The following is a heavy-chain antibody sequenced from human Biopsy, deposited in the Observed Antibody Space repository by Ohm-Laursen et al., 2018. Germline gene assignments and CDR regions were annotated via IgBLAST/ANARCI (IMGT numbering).Heavy chain of an antibody. CDR1: GGSFNGYF. CDR2: LTQSGST. V-gene: IGHV4-34*01. Sequence: GTLSLTCAVYGGSFNGYFWSWIRQPPGKGLEWIGDLTQSGSTNYNPSLKSRVTISLDTSKNQFSLELSSVIPSDTAVYYCAIDRVPRRGVMPVYYYGMDVWGQGSTVTVSS. D-gene: IGHD2-21*01. J-gene: IGHJ6*02. CDR3: AIDRVPRRGVMPVYYYGMDV.